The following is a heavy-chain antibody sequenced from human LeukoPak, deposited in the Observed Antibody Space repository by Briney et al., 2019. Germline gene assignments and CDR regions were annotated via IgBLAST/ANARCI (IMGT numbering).Heavy chain of an antibody. J-gene: IGHJ4*02. CDR3: ASNPSFYDSSGYYTDY. Sequence: SVKVSCMASGGTFSSYAISWVRQAPGQGLEWMGRIIPILGIANYAQKFQGRVTITADKSTSTAYMELSSLRSVDTAVYYCASNPSFYDSSGYYTDYWGQGTLVTVSS. CDR1: GGTFSSYA. CDR2: IIPILGIA. D-gene: IGHD3-22*01. V-gene: IGHV1-69*04.